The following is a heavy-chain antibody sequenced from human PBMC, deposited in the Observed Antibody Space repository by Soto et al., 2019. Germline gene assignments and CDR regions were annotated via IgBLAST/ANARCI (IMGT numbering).Heavy chain of an antibody. D-gene: IGHD3-10*01. Sequence: QVQLVQSGAEVKKPGSSVKVSCKASGDTFNFYTINWVRQAPGLGLEWMGRFNPILSFSNSALKFQGRVTLTADKSTSTDYMVLRSLRSEYTAIYYCATNFGSGSRAFDYWGQGALVTDSS. CDR2: FNPILSFS. V-gene: IGHV1-69*02. CDR1: GDTFNFYT. CDR3: ATNFGSGSRAFDY. J-gene: IGHJ4*02.